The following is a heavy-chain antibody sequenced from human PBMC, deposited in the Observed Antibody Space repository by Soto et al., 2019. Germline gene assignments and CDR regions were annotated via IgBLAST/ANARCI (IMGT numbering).Heavy chain of an antibody. V-gene: IGHV1-3*01. CDR1: GYTFTTFG. J-gene: IGHJ5*02. D-gene: IGHD3-22*01. CDR3: TSDTARVQIITTGWFDP. Sequence: QVQLIQSGAEVKKPGASVKVSCETSGYTFTTFGIHWVRQAPGQRPEWIGWINGGNGVTTYSQKFQARVTITRDTSARIVYMELTSPRSEDTSVYYCTSDTARVQIITTGWFDPWGQGTVVTVSS. CDR2: INGGNGVT.